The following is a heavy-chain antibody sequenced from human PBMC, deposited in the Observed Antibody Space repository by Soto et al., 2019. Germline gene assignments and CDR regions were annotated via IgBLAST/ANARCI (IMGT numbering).Heavy chain of an antibody. CDR1: GFTFSSYA. J-gene: IGHJ4*02. D-gene: IGHD1-26*01. V-gene: IGHV3-30-3*01. CDR3: ARDRLALVGAILQYDY. CDR2: ISYDGSNK. Sequence: GGSLRLSCAASGFTFSSYAMHWVRQAPGKGLEWVAVISYDGSNKYYADSVKGRFTISRDNSKNTLYLQMNSLRAEDTAVYYCARDRLALVGAILQYDYWGQGTLVTVSS.